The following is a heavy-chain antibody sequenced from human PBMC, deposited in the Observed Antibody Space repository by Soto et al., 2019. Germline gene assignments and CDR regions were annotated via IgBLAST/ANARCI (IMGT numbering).Heavy chain of an antibody. Sequence: GGSLRLSCAASGFTFSDYYMSWIRQAPGKGLEWVSYISSSSSYTNYADSVKGRFTISRDNAKNSLYLQMNSLRAEDTAVYYCARVQGAWGAGTTWWDYYGMDVWGQGTTVTVSS. CDR3: ARVQGAWGAGTTWWDYYGMDV. CDR2: ISSSSSYT. D-gene: IGHD1-7*01. V-gene: IGHV3-11*06. J-gene: IGHJ6*02. CDR1: GFTFSDYY.